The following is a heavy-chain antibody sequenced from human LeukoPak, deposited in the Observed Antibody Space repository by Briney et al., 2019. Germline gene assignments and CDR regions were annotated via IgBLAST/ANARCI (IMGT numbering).Heavy chain of an antibody. Sequence: GGSLRLSCAASGFTFSDYYMSWIRQAPGKGLEWVSYISSSGSTIYYADSVKGRFTISRDNAKNSLYLQMNSLRAEDMALYYCAKERSGYSYVDDAFDIWGQGTMVTVSS. J-gene: IGHJ3*02. CDR3: AKERSGYSYVDDAFDI. CDR2: ISSSGSTI. D-gene: IGHD5-18*01. CDR1: GFTFSDYY. V-gene: IGHV3-11*01.